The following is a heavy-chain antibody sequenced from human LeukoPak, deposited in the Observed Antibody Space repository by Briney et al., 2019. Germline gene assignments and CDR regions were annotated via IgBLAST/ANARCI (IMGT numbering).Heavy chain of an antibody. D-gene: IGHD6-13*01. CDR1: GGSISSSSYY. V-gene: IGHV4-39*01. J-gene: IGHJ4*02. Sequence: SETLSLTCTVSGGSISSSSYYWGWIRQPPGKGLEWIGSIYYSGSTYYNPSLKSRVTISVDTSKNQFSLKLSSVTAADMAVYYCARLGGDSSSHDYWGQGTLVTVSS. CDR2: IYYSGST. CDR3: ARLGGDSSSHDY.